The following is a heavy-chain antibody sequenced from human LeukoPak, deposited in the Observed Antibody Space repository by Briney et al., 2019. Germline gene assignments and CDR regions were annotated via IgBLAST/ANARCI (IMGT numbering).Heavy chain of an antibody. D-gene: IGHD3-16*02. CDR3: AKDGPSVWGSYRYKDYYYYMDV. CDR2: ISWDGGST. Sequence: GGSLRLSCAASGFTFDDYAMHWVRQAPGKGLEWVSLISWDGGSTYYADSVKGRFTISRDNSKNSLYLQMNSLRAEDTALYYCAKDGPSVWGSYRYKDYYYYMDVWGKGTTVTVSS. CDR1: GFTFDDYA. V-gene: IGHV3-43D*03. J-gene: IGHJ6*03.